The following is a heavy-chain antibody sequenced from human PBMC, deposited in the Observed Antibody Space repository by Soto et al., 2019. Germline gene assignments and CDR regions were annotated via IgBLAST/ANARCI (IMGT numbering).Heavy chain of an antibody. CDR1: GYSFTSYW. D-gene: IGHD3-10*01. Sequence: GESLKISCKGSGYSFTSYWIGWVRQMPGKGLEWMGIIYPGDSDTRYSPSFQGQVTISADKAISTAYLQWSSLKASDTAMYYCATNYYGSGSYYKGHYYYGMDVWGQGTTGTVSS. CDR3: ATNYYGSGSYYKGHYYYGMDV. CDR2: IYPGDSDT. J-gene: IGHJ6*02. V-gene: IGHV5-51*01.